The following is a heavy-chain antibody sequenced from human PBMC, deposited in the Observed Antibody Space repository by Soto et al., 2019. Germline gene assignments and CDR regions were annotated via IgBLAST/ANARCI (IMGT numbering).Heavy chain of an antibody. CDR2: ISHSGST. CDR1: GGSIGGFH. CDR3: AIALHDFGDPYFDD. J-gene: IGHJ4*02. Sequence: QVQLQEAGPGLVKPSETLSLTCTVSGGSIGGFHWSWIRQPPGKGLEWIGYISHSGSTNYNSSLNSRVTISVDTSKNQFSLKLTSVTAADTAVYFCAIALHDFGDPYFDDWGQGILITVSS. V-gene: IGHV4-59*01. D-gene: IGHD4-17*01.